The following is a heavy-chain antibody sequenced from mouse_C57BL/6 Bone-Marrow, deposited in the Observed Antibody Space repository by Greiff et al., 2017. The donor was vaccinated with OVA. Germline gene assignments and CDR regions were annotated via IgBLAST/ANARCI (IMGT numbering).Heavy chain of an antibody. V-gene: IGHV1-82*01. Sequence: QVQLKQSGPELVKPGASVKISCKASGYAFSSSWMHWVKQRPGKGLEWIGRIYPADGDTNYNQKFKGKATLTADKSSSTAYMQLSSLTSEDSAVYFCARVDCDDWGKGTTVTVSS. J-gene: IGHJ1*03. CDR2: IYPADGDT. CDR1: GYAFSSSW. CDR3: ARVDCDD.